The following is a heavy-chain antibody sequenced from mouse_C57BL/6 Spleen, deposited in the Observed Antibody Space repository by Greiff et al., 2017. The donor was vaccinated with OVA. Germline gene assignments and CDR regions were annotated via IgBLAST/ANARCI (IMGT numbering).Heavy chain of an antibody. J-gene: IGHJ1*03. CDR2: INPSNGGT. V-gene: IGHV1-53*01. CDR3: AFHYYGSSYYWYFDV. Sequence: VKLQQPGTELVKPGASVKLSCKASGYTFTSYWMHWVKQRPGQGLEWIGNINPSNGGTNYNEKFKSKATLTVDKSSSTAYMQLSSLTSEDSAVYYCAFHYYGSSYYWYFDVWGTGTTVTVSS. D-gene: IGHD1-1*01. CDR1: GYTFTSYW.